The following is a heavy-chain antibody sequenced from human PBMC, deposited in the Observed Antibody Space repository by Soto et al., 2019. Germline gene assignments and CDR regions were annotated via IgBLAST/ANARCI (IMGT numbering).Heavy chain of an antibody. J-gene: IGHJ5*02. D-gene: IGHD3-3*02. CDR1: GDSIISSDFY. Sequence: PSETLSLTCTVSGDSIISSDFYWGWVRQPPGKGLEWIGSIFYLGSSYYNPFLKSRVTMSVDTSKNQFSLRLRSVTAADTALYFCARHSLALRKNSWFDPWGQGIMVTVS. V-gene: IGHV4-39*01. CDR2: IFYLGSS. CDR3: ARHSLALRKNSWFDP.